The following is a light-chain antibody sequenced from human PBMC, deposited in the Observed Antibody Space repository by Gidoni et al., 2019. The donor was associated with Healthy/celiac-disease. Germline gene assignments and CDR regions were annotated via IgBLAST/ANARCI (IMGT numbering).Light chain of an antibody. Sequence: DIQMTQSPSSLSASVGDRVTITCRASQSISSYLNWYQQKPGKAPKILIYDASSLQSGVPSRFSGSGSGTDFTLTISSLQPEDFATYYCQQNYSTPITFGEGTKVEIK. CDR1: QSISSY. CDR2: DAS. CDR3: QQNYSTPIT. V-gene: IGKV1-39*01. J-gene: IGKJ1*01.